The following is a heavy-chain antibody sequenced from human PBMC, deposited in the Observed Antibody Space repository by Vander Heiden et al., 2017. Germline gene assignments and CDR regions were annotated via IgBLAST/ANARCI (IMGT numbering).Heavy chain of an antibody. CDR1: GFTPRHYA. D-gene: IGHD2-2*01. Sequence: EVQVVESGGGLGQPGRSMRLSCAVSGFTPRHYAIHWVRQSPGKGLEWVSGFDYNSGRVDYADSVKGRFTTSGDNAKKSLYLQMDSLRGEDTAVYYCTKDLVPGGADVWGQGTTVTVSS. CDR2: FDYNSGRV. J-gene: IGHJ6*02. V-gene: IGHV3-9*02. CDR3: TKDLVPGGADV.